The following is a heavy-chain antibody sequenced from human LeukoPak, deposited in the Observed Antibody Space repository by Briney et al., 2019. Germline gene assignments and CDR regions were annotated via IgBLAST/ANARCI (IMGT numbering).Heavy chain of an antibody. CDR1: GFTFSSYA. Sequence: PGGSLRLSCAASGFTFSSYAMSWVRQAPGKGLEWISAISGSGGSTYYADSVKGRFTISRDNSKNTLYLQMNSLRAEDTAVYYCAKCVWLRFPVFYGMDVWGQGTTVTVSS. J-gene: IGHJ6*02. V-gene: IGHV3-23*01. D-gene: IGHD5-12*01. CDR3: AKCVWLRFPVFYGMDV. CDR2: ISGSGGST.